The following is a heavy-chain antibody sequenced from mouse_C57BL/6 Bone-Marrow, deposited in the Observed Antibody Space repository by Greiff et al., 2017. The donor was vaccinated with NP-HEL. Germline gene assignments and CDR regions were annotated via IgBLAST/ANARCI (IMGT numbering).Heavy chain of an antibody. D-gene: IGHD4-1*01. CDR2: ISSGGSYT. Sequence: EVKLMESGGDLVKPGGSLKLSCAASGFTFSSYGMSWVRQTPDKRLEWVATISSGGSYTYYPDSVKGRFTISRDNAKNTLYLQMSSLKSEDTAMYYCARRGTGRYFDYWGQGTTLTVSS. J-gene: IGHJ2*01. CDR1: GFTFSSYG. V-gene: IGHV5-6*02. CDR3: ARRGTGRYFDY.